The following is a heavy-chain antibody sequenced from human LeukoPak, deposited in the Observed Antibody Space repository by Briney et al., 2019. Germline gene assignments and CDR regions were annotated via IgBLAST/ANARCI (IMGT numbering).Heavy chain of an antibody. CDR1: GGSISSYY. Sequence: SETLSLTCTASGGSISSYYWSWIRQPAGKGLEWIGRIYTSGSTNYNPSLKSRVTMSVDTSKNQFSLKLSSVTAADTAVYYCARDVVPAAIISRNWYFDLWGRGTLVTVSS. CDR2: IYTSGST. J-gene: IGHJ2*01. V-gene: IGHV4-4*07. D-gene: IGHD2-2*01. CDR3: ARDVVPAAIISRNWYFDL.